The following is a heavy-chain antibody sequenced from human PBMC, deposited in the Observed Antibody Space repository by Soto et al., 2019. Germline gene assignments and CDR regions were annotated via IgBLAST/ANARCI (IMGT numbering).Heavy chain of an antibody. CDR2: INHSGST. CDR3: ARDPSRITMVRGVRREPRFDP. Sequence: SETLSLTCAVYGGSFSGYYWSWIRQPPGKGLEWIGEINHSGSTNYNPSLKSRVTISVDTSKNQFSLKLSSVTAADTAVYYCARDPSRITMVRGVRREPRFDPWGQGTLVTVSS. J-gene: IGHJ5*02. CDR1: GGSFSGYY. D-gene: IGHD3-10*01. V-gene: IGHV4-34*01.